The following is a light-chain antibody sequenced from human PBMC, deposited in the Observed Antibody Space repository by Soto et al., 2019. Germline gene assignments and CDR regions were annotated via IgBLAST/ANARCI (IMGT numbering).Light chain of an antibody. CDR1: SSDVGGYNY. V-gene: IGLV2-14*01. CDR2: GVS. J-gene: IGLJ1*01. CDR3: GSYTTTSTYD. Sequence: QSVLTQPASVSGSPGQSITISCTGTSSDVGGYNYVSWYQHHPGKAPKLMIYGVSNRPSGVSNRFSGSKSGNTASLTISGLQPEDEADYYCGSYTTTSTYDFGSGTKVTVL.